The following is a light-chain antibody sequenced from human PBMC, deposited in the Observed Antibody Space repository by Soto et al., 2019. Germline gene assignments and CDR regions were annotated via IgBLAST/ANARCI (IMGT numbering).Light chain of an antibody. CDR3: HQYNNWPLT. CDR1: QSVSSN. J-gene: IGKJ5*01. V-gene: IGKV3-15*01. CDR2: DAS. Sequence: EVVMTQSPATLSVSPGERATLSCRASQSVSSNLAWYQQKPGQPPRLLIYDASTRATTVPARFNGSGSGTEFSLAISNLQSEDFAVYYCHQYNNWPLTFGGGTRLEI.